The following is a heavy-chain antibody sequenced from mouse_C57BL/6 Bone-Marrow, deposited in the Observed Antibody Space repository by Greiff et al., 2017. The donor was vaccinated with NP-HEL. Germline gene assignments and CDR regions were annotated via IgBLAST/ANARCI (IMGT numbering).Heavy chain of an antibody. V-gene: IGHV1-19*01. CDR1: GYTFTDYY. CDR3: AREVTTFYYFDY. CDR2: INPYNGGT. D-gene: IGHD2-2*01. Sequence: EVQVVESGPVLVKPGASVKMSCKASGYTFTDYYMNWVKQSHGKSLEWIGVINPYNGGTSYNQKFKGKATLTVDKSSSTAYMELNSLTSEDSAVYYCAREVTTFYYFDYWGQGTTLTVSS. J-gene: IGHJ2*01.